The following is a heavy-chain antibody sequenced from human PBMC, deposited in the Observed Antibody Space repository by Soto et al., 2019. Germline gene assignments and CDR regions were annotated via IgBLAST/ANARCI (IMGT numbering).Heavy chain of an antibody. V-gene: IGHV1-69*01. CDR2: INPMLGMV. CDR3: ARGPAQFDP. CDR1: GGSFSSLV. Sequence: QLLLVQSGAEVKKSGSSVKVSCKASGGSFSSLVISWLRQAPGQGPEWMGGINPMLGMVNFAQKFQDRVTITADESTTTAYMELSSLRSEDTAVYYCARGPAQFDPWGQGTLVTVSS. J-gene: IGHJ5*02. D-gene: IGHD2-2*01.